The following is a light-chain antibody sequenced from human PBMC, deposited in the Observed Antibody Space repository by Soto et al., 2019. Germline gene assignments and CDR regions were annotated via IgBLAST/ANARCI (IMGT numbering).Light chain of an antibody. Sequence: QSALTQPASVSGSPGQSITISCTGTSSDVGSYNLVSWYQQHPGKAPKRMIYEVSKRPSGVSNRFSGSKSGNTASLTISGLQAEDEADYYCCSYAGSSTFWVFGGGTKVTVL. CDR3: CSYAGSSTFWV. CDR1: SSDVGSYNL. V-gene: IGLV2-23*02. CDR2: EVS. J-gene: IGLJ3*02.